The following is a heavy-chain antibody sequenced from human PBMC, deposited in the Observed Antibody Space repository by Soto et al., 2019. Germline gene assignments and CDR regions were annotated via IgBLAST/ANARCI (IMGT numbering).Heavy chain of an antibody. V-gene: IGHV4-30-2*01. CDR3: ARAHYGDYGYGMDV. J-gene: IGHJ6*02. Sequence: SETLSLTCAVSGGSISSGGYSWSWIRQPPGKGLEWIGYIYHSGTTYYNPSLKSRVTISVDRSKNQFSLKLSSVTAADTAVYYCARAHYGDYGYGMDVWGQGTTVTAP. D-gene: IGHD4-17*01. CDR2: IYHSGTT. CDR1: GGSISSGGYS.